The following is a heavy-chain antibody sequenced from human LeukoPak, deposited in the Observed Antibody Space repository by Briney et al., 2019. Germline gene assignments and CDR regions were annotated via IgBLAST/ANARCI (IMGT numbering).Heavy chain of an antibody. CDR2: IYYSGST. D-gene: IGHD1-26*01. V-gene: IGHV4-59*01. CDR1: GGSISSYY. CDR3: ARGRVGNYFDY. Sequence: SETLSLTCTVSGGSISSYYWSWIRQPPGKGLEWIGYIYYSGSTNYNPSLKSRVTISVDTSKNQYSLKLSSVTAADTAVYYCARGRVGNYFDYWGQGTLVTVSS. J-gene: IGHJ4*02.